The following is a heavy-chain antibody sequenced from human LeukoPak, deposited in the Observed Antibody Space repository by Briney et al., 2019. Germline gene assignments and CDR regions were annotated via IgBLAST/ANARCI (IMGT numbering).Heavy chain of an antibody. Sequence: PSETLSLTCTVSGGSISSYYWSWIRQPPGKGLEWIGYIYYSGSTNYNPSLKSRVTISVDTSKNQFSLKLSSVTAADTAVYYCASGDSSGWPDWYFDLWGRGTLVTVSS. CDR2: IYYSGST. V-gene: IGHV4-59*01. CDR1: GGSISSYY. D-gene: IGHD6-19*01. J-gene: IGHJ2*01. CDR3: ASGDSSGWPDWYFDL.